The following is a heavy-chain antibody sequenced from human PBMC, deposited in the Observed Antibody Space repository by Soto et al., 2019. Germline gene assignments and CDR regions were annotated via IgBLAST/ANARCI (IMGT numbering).Heavy chain of an antibody. CDR3: ARATLSSGWFDY. V-gene: IGHV3-74*01. J-gene: IGHJ4*02. CDR1: EFTFSSYW. CDR2: INSDESST. D-gene: IGHD6-19*01. Sequence: EVQLVESGGGLVQPGGSLRLSCAASEFTFSSYWMHWVRQAPGKGLVWVSRINSDESSTNYADSVKGRFTISRDNAKNTPYLQMDTLRAEDTAVYYCARATLSSGWFDYWAQGTLVTVSS.